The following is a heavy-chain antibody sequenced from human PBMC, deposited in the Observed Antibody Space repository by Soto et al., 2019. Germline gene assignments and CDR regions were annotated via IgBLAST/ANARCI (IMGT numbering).Heavy chain of an antibody. CDR2: MNPNSGNT. CDR3: ARGKLYCISTSCYYGGYYYYGMDV. CDR1: GYTFTSYD. J-gene: IGHJ6*02. D-gene: IGHD2-2*01. V-gene: IGHV1-8*01. Sequence: ASVKVSCKASGYTFTSYDINWVRQATGQGLERMGWMNPNSGNTGYAQKFQGRVTMTRNTSISTAYMELSSLRSEDTAVYYCARGKLYCISTSCYYGGYYYYGMDVWGQGTTVTVSS.